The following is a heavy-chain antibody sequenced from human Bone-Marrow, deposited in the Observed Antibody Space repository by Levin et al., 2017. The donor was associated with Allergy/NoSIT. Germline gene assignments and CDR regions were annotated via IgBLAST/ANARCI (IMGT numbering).Heavy chain of an antibody. V-gene: IGHV3-23*01. CDR3: AKVKTGSVVAAASGWFDP. CDR2: ISGSGCWT. CDR1: GSTFSSSA. J-gene: IGHJ5*02. D-gene: IGHD2-15*01. Sequence: LSLTCAASGSTFSSSAMTWVRQGPGGGLEWVSSISGSGCWTYYADSLKGRFTISRDNSKNTLFLQMSSLRADDTAIYYCAKVKTGSVVAAASGWFDPWGQGTLVTVSS.